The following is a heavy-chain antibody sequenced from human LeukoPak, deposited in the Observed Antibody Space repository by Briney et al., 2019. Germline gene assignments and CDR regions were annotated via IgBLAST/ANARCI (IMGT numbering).Heavy chain of an antibody. CDR3: ARGGLRGSFDY. Sequence: GGSLRLSCVAPGFTFSKYWLSWVRQRPGKGPEWVANIKQGANDRSYVDSVKGRFTIFRDNAKTSVYLQMNNLRAEDTAVYFCARGGLRGSFDYWGQGILVTVSS. D-gene: IGHD1-26*01. V-gene: IGHV3-7*04. CDR1: GFTFSKYW. CDR2: IKQGANDR. J-gene: IGHJ4*02.